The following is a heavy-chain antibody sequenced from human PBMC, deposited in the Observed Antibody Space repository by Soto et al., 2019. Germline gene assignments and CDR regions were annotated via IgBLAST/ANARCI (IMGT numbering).Heavy chain of an antibody. CDR3: ARVGGTPTWVDY. CDR2: ISAYNGDT. J-gene: IGHJ4*02. Sequence: QVQLVQSGAEVKKPGASVKVSCTASGYTFTRSGISWVRQAPGQGLEWMGWISAYNGDTNHAQNFQGRVTMTTDTSTSTGYMELRSLRSNDTAGYYWARVGGTPTWVDYWGQGTLVTVSS. V-gene: IGHV1-18*01. D-gene: IGHD1-1*01. CDR1: GYTFTRSG.